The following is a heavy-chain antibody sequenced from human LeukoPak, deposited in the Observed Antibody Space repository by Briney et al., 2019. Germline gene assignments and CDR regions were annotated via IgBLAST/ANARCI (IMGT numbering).Heavy chain of an antibody. Sequence: SETLSLTCTVSGGSISNSGYYWGWIRQPPGKGLEWIGSIYYSGDTYYNPSLKSRVTISVDTSKNQFSLKLSSVTAADTTVYYCARAYNRATFDYWGQGTLVTVSS. CDR2: IYYSGDT. V-gene: IGHV4-39*01. D-gene: IGHD1-14*01. J-gene: IGHJ4*02. CDR3: ARAYNRATFDY. CDR1: GGSISNSGYY.